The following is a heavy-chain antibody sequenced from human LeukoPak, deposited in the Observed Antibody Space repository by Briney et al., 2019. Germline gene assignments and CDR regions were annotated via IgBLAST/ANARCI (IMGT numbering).Heavy chain of an antibody. D-gene: IGHD1-26*01. CDR1: GFTFSISW. J-gene: IGHJ4*02. Sequence: GGSLRLSCVASGFTFSISWVTWVRQAPGKGQEWVANIDKHGSGKYYVDSVKGRFAISRDYASNSVFPQMNSLRAEDTSVYYCARDAGWGYYDLWGQGTPVTVSS. V-gene: IGHV3-7*01. CDR2: IDKHGSGK. CDR3: ARDAGWGYYDL.